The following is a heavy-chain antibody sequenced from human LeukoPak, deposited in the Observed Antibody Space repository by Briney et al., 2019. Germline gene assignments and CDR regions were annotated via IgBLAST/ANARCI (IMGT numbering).Heavy chain of an antibody. CDR3: ARYTARDFWSGYYTGFDY. Sequence: SETLSVTCTVSGGSISSHYLSWVRQPPGKGLEWIGYIYYSGSTNYNPSLKRRVKIPVDTSKDQFPLKLSSVTAADTAVYYCARYTARDFWSGYYTGFDYWGQGTLVTVSS. CDR1: GGSISSHY. J-gene: IGHJ4*02. CDR2: IYYSGST. V-gene: IGHV4-59*11. D-gene: IGHD3-3*01.